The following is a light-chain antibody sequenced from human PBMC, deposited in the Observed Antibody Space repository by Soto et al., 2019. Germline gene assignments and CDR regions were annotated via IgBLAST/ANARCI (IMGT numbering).Light chain of an antibody. V-gene: IGKV1-5*03. CDR1: QSISSW. CDR3: QQYNSYSFT. J-gene: IGKJ3*01. CDR2: KAS. Sequence: DIQMTQSPSTLSASVGDRVTITCRASQSISSWLAWYQQKPGKAPKLLIYKASSLESGVPSRFSGSGSGTEFTLTISSLQPDGFATYYCQQYNSYSFTFGPGTKVDIK.